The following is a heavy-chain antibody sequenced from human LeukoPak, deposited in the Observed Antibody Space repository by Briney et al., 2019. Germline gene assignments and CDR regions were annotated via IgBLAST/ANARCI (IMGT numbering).Heavy chain of an antibody. CDR1: GDSVSSNSAA. J-gene: IGHJ6*02. CDR3: ARGLYGGNFYYYYYGMDV. CDR2: PYYRSKWYN. D-gene: IGHD4-23*01. Sequence: SQTLSLTCAISGDSVSSNSAAWNWIRQSPSRGLEWLGRPYYRSKWYNDYALSVKSRITITPGTSKNQFSLQLNSVTPDDTAVYFCARGLYGGNFYYYYYGMDVWGQGTTVTVSS. V-gene: IGHV6-1*01.